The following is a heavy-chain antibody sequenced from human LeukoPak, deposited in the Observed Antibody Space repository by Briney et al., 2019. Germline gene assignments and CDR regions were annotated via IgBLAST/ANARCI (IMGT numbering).Heavy chain of an antibody. CDR2: ISGSGGST. CDR3: ARENILTGYYRAFDI. CDR1: GFTFSSYA. Sequence: GGSLRLPCAASGFTFSSYAMSWVRQAPGKGLEWVSAISGSGGSTYYADSVKGRFTISRDNSKNTLYLQMNSLRAEDTAVYYCARENILTGYYRAFDIWGQGTMVTVSS. J-gene: IGHJ3*02. V-gene: IGHV3-23*01. D-gene: IGHD3-9*01.